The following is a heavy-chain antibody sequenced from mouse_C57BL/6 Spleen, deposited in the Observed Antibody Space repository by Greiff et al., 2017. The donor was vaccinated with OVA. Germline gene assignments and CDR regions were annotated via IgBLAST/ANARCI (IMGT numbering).Heavy chain of an antibody. V-gene: IGHV3-6*01. J-gene: IGHJ2*01. CDR1: GYSITSGYY. CDR3: ASRYDYDDGLGY. CDR2: ISYDGSN. D-gene: IGHD2-4*01. Sequence: DVQLQESGPGLVKPSQSLSLTCSVTGYSITSGYYWNWIRQFPGNKLEWMGYISYDGSNNYNPSLKNRISITRDTSKNQFFLKLNSVTTEDTATYYCASRYDYDDGLGYWGQGTTLTVSS.